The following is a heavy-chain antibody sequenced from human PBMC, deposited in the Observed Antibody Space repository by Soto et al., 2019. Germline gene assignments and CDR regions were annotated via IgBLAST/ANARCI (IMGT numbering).Heavy chain of an antibody. J-gene: IGHJ6*02. V-gene: IGHV1-69*13. D-gene: IGHD5-12*01. CDR1: GGTFSSYA. CDR2: IIPIFGTA. CDR3: ARDRWQGATSAYYYYGMDV. Sequence: SVKVSCKASGGTFSSYAISWVRQAPGQGLEWMGGIIPIFGTANYAQKFQGRVTMTADESTSTAYMELSSLRSEDTAVYYCARDRWQGATSAYYYYGMDVWGQGTTVTVSS.